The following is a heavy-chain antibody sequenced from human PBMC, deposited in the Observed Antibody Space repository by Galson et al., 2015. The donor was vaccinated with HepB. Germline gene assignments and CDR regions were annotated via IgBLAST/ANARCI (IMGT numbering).Heavy chain of an antibody. CDR1: GLTGSSNY. D-gene: IGHD3-10*01. J-gene: IGHJ4*02. CDR3: ARFGIPGSYPYFDY. V-gene: IGHV3-66*01. Sequence: SLRLSCAASGLTGSSNYITWVRQAPGKGLEWGSVIYSGGNTYYADSVKGRFTISRDDSKNTLYLQMNSLRAEDTALYYCARFGIPGSYPYFDYWGQGALVTVAS. CDR2: IYSGGNT.